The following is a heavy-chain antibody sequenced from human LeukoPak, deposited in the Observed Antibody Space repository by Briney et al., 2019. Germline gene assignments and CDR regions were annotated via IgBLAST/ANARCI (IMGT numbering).Heavy chain of an antibody. CDR1: GFTFNNYA. J-gene: IGHJ5*02. D-gene: IGHD2/OR15-2a*01. CDR2: ISGSGGST. Sequence: GGSLRLPCEASGFTFNNYAMSWVRQAPGKGLEWVSDISGSGGSTYYADSVKGRFTISRDNSKNTLYLQMSSLRAEDTAVYYCAKKHSTGLDPWGQGTLVTVSS. CDR3: AKKHSTGLDP. V-gene: IGHV3-23*01.